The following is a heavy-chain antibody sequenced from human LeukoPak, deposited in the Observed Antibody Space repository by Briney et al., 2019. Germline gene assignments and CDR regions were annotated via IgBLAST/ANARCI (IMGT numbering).Heavy chain of an antibody. CDR3: ARDRGYGDYV. J-gene: IGHJ4*02. Sequence: SETLSLTCTVSGGSISSSSYYWGWIRQPPGKGLEWIGSIYHSGSTYYNPSLKSRVTISVDTSKNQFSLKLSSVTAADTAVYYCARDRGYGDYVWGQGTLVTVSS. CDR2: IYHSGST. CDR1: GGSISSSSYY. V-gene: IGHV4-39*07. D-gene: IGHD4-17*01.